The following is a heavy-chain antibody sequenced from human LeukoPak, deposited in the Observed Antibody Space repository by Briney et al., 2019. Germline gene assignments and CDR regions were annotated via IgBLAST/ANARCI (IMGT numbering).Heavy chain of an antibody. CDR2: IIPIFGTA. CDR1: VGTLSSYA. CDR3: ARADCSSTSCYTDDCFDI. D-gene: IGHD2-2*02. Sequence: ASVKVSCQASVGTLSSYAISWVRPAPERGVEWVGGIIPIFGTANYAQKVQCRVTSTTDESTSSAYMELSSLRSEDTAVYYCARADCSSTSCYTDDCFDIWGQGTMVTVSS. J-gene: IGHJ3*02. V-gene: IGHV1-69*05.